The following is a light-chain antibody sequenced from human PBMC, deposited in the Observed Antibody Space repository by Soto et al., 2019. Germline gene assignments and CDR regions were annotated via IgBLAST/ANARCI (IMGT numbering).Light chain of an antibody. CDR3: SSYTSSSPYVV. J-gene: IGLJ2*01. CDR2: DVS. V-gene: IGLV2-14*01. Sequence: QSALTQPASVSGSPGQSITISCTGTSSDVGGYIYVSWYQQHPGKAPKLMIYDVSNRPSGVSNRFSGSKSGNTASLTISGLQAEDEADYYCSSYTSSSPYVVFGGGTKLTVL. CDR1: SSDVGGYIY.